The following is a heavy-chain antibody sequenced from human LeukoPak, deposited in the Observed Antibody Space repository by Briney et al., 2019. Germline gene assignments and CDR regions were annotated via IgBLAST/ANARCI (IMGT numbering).Heavy chain of an antibody. CDR1: GYSFISYW. J-gene: IGHJ4*02. CDR3: ARRVSGSYLDY. V-gene: IGHV5-51*01. CDR2: IYPGDSDT. D-gene: IGHD1-26*01. Sequence: GESLKISCKGSGYSFISYWIGWVRQMPGKGLEWVGIIYPGDSDTRYSPSFQGQVTISADRSISTAYLQWNTLKASDTAMFYCARRVSGSYLDYWGQGTLVTVSS.